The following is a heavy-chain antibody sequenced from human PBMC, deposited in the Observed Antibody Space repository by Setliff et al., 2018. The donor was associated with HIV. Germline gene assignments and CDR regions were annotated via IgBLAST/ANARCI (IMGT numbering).Heavy chain of an antibody. CDR2: FIPFFGTT. Sequence: WASVKVSCKASGGTFNNLAISWVRQAPGQGLEWMGEFIPFFGTTNYARKFQGRVSFTADASTNTAYMELSSLRSEDTAVFYCGRGKHYSSGSPPLYDSWGQGTLVTV. D-gene: IGHD3-10*01. CDR1: GGTFNNLA. V-gene: IGHV1-69*13. J-gene: IGHJ4*02. CDR3: GRGKHYSSGSPPLYDS.